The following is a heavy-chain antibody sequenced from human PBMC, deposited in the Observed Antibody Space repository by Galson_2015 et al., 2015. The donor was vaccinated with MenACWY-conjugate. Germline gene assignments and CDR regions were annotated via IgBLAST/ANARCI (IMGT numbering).Heavy chain of an antibody. CDR1: GFTFSNYD. CDR2: ISTGGDT. J-gene: IGHJ6*04. CDR3: VRGFLSRDKWNGLGLDV. D-gene: IGHD1-20*01. Sequence: SLRLSCAASGFTFSNYDMHWVREGRGKGLEWVSGISTGGDTYYSGSVKGRFTISRENAKNSLYLQMDSLRPGDTAIYYCVRGFLSRDKWNGLGLDVWGKGTTVIVSS. V-gene: IGHV3-13*01.